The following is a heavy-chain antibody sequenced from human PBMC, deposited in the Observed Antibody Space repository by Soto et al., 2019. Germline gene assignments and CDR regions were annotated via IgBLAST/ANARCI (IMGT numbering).Heavy chain of an antibody. CDR3: ARGSSGEPKRPNWFDP. CDR2: IYYSGST. J-gene: IGHJ5*02. CDR1: GGSISSGGYY. D-gene: IGHD3-10*01. V-gene: IGHV4-31*03. Sequence: SETLSLTCTVSGGSISSGGYYWSWIRQHPGKGLEWIGYIYYSGSTYYNLSLKSRVTISVDTSKNQFSLKLSSVTAADTAVFYCARGSSGEPKRPNWFDPWGQGTLVTVSS.